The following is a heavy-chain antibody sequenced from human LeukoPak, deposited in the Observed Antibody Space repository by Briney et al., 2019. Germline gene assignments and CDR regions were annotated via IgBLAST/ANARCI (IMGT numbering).Heavy chain of an antibody. CDR2: IGTAGDT. J-gene: IGHJ3*02. D-gene: IGHD6-19*01. V-gene: IGHV3-13*01. Sequence: GGSLRLSCAASGFTFSSYDMHWVRQATGKGLEWVSAIGTAGDTYYPGSVKGRFTISRENAKNSLYLQMNSLRAGDTAVYYCARGIAVAGSFWGAFDIWGQGTMVTVSS. CDR1: GFTFSSYD. CDR3: ARGIAVAGSFWGAFDI.